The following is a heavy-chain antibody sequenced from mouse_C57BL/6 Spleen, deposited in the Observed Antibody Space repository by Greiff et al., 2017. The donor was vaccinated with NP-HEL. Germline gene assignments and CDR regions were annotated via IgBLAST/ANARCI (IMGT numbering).Heavy chain of an antibody. V-gene: IGHV1-55*01. J-gene: IGHJ2*01. CDR2: IYPGSGST. D-gene: IGHD1-1*01. CDR1: GYTFTSYW. Sequence: QVQLQQPGAELVKPGASVKMSCKASGYTFTSYWITWVKQRPGQGLEWIGDIYPGSGSTNYNEKFKSKATLTVDTSSSTAYMQLSSLTSEDSAVYYCARKIYGSSYNIDYWGQGTTLTVSS. CDR3: ARKIYGSSYNIDY.